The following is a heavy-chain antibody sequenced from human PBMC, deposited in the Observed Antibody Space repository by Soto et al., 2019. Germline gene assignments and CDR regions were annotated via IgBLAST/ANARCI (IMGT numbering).Heavy chain of an antibody. J-gene: IGHJ5*02. Sequence: SETLSLICTVSGGSISSFYWSWIRQPPGKGLEWIGYIYYSGSTNYNPSLKSRVTISVDTSKNQFSLKLSSVTAADTAVYYCARSADYYGSGSTFDPWGQGTLVTVSS. V-gene: IGHV4-59*08. CDR1: GGSISSFY. CDR2: IYYSGST. CDR3: ARSADYYGSGSTFDP. D-gene: IGHD3-10*01.